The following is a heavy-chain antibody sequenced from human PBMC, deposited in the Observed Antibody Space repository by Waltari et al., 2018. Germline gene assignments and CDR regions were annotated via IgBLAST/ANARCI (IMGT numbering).Heavy chain of an antibody. CDR3: AKAPSSSWYPRY. D-gene: IGHD6-13*01. J-gene: IGHJ4*02. V-gene: IGHV3-30*02. CDR1: GFTFSSYG. Sequence: QVQLVESGGGVVQPGGSLRLSCAASGFTFSSYGMPWVRQAPGKGLEWVAFIRYDGSNKYYADSVKGRFTISRDNSKNTLYLQMNSLRAEDTAVYYCAKAPSSSWYPRYWGQGTLVTVSS. CDR2: IRYDGSNK.